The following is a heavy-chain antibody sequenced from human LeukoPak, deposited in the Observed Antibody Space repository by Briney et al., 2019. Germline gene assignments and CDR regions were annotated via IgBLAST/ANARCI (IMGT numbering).Heavy chain of an antibody. CDR2: IYYSGST. CDR1: GGSISSGGYY. Sequence: SETLSLTCTVSGGSISSGGYYWSWIRHHPGKGLEWIGYIYYSGSTYYNPSLKSRVTISVDTSKNQFSLKLSSVTAADTAVYYCARFPTIFGVVIIGWFDPWGQGTLVTVSS. D-gene: IGHD3-3*01. CDR3: ARFPTIFGVVIIGWFDP. J-gene: IGHJ5*02. V-gene: IGHV4-31*03.